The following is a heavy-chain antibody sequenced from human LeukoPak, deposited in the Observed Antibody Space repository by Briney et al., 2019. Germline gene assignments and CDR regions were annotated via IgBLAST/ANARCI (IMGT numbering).Heavy chain of an antibody. CDR3: AKCESSSSHYRLLDY. J-gene: IGHJ4*02. D-gene: IGHD6-13*01. Sequence: GGTLRLSCAASGFTFRNYAMTWVRQAPGKGLEWVSSISGDGVSTYYGDSVKGRFTISRDNSKNTLYLQLNSLRAEDTAVYYCAKCESSSSHYRLLDYWGQGTLVTVSS. CDR1: GFTFRNYA. CDR2: ISGDGVST. V-gene: IGHV3-23*01.